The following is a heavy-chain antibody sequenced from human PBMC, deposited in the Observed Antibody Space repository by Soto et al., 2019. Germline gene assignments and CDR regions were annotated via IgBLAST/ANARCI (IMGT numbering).Heavy chain of an antibody. CDR3: AKAPRFQLRTNDY. CDR2: ISGSGGST. J-gene: IGHJ4*02. V-gene: IGHV3-23*01. Sequence: EVQLLESGGGLVQPGGSLRLSCAASGFTFSSYAMSWVRQAPGKGLEWVSAISGSGGSTYYAGSAKGRFTISRDNSKNTLYLQMNSLRAEDTAVYYCAKAPRFQLRTNDYWGQGTLVTVSS. CDR1: GFTFSSYA. D-gene: IGHD3-10*01.